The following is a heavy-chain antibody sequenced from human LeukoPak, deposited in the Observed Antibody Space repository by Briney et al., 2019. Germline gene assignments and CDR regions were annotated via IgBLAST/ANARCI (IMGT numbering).Heavy chain of an antibody. V-gene: IGHV3-23*01. CDR2: ISGSGGST. CDR3: CTGYFDY. J-gene: IGHJ4*02. D-gene: IGHD2-8*02. CDR1: GFTFSSYA. Sequence: GSLRLSCAASGFTFSSYAMNWVRQAPGKGLEWVSTISGSGGSTYYADSVKGRFTISRDNSKNTLFLQMNSLRADDTAVFYCCTGYFDYWGQGTLVTVSS.